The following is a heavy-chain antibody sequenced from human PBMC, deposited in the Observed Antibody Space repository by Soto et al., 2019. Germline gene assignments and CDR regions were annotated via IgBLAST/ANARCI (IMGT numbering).Heavy chain of an antibody. Sequence: PSETLSLTCAVYGGSFSGYYWSWIRQPPGKGLEWIGEINHSGSTNYNPSLKSRVTISIDTSKNQFSLKLSSVTAAATAVDYYAITGGDTAMVRLDYYYYGMDVWGQGTTVTVSS. J-gene: IGHJ6*02. CDR3: AITGGDTAMVRLDYYYYGMDV. CDR2: INHSGST. CDR1: GGSFSGYY. V-gene: IGHV4-34*01. D-gene: IGHD5-18*01.